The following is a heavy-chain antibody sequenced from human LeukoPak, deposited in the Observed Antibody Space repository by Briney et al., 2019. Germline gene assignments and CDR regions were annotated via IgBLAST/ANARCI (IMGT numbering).Heavy chain of an antibody. D-gene: IGHD3-10*01. Sequence: SEKVSCKASGGTFSSYAINWVRQAPGQGLEWMGGIIPIFDTTNYAQNFQGRVTITADKSTNTAYMELSSLRSEDTAVYYCARAIRGSKIASRYYIYYMDIWGKGTTVTVSS. V-gene: IGHV1-69*06. CDR1: GGTFSSYA. CDR3: ARAIRGSKIASRYYIYYMDI. J-gene: IGHJ6*03. CDR2: IIPIFDTT.